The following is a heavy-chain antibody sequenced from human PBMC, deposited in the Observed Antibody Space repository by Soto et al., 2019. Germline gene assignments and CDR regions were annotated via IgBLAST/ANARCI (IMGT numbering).Heavy chain of an antibody. CDR1: GYSFTSYW. CDR3: ERNFKSGSYGMDV. D-gene: IGHD1-26*01. V-gene: IGHV5-10-1*01. J-gene: IGHJ6*02. Sequence: GESLKISCKGSGYSFTSYWISWVRQMPGKGLEWMGRIDPSDSYTNYSPSFQGHVTISADKSISTACLQWSSLKASDTAMYYCERNFKSGSYGMDVWGQGTKVTVSS. CDR2: IDPSDSYT.